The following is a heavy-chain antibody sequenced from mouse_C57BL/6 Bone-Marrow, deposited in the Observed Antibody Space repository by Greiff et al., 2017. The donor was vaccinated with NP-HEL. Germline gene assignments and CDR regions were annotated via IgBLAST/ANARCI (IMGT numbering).Heavy chain of an antibody. CDR3: AGYGSSYEDWYFDV. D-gene: IGHD1-1*01. CDR1: GYTFTSYW. J-gene: IGHJ1*03. Sequence: QVQLQQPGAELVKPGASVKMSCKASGYTFTSYWITWVKQRPGQGLEWIGDIYPGSGSTNYNEKFKSKATLTVDTSSSTAYMQLSSLTSEDSAVYYCAGYGSSYEDWYFDVWGTGTTVTVSS. CDR2: IYPGSGST. V-gene: IGHV1-55*01.